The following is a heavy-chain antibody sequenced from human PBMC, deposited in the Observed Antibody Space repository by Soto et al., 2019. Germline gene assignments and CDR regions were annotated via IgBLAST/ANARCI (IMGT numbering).Heavy chain of an antibody. CDR3: AKLPRQGFDY. CDR1: GFTFSIYA. J-gene: IGHJ4*02. CDR2: ISGSGGST. Sequence: GGSLRLSCAASGFTFSIYAMSWVRQALGKGLEWVSAISGSGGSTYYADSVKGRFTISRDNSKNTLYLQMNSLRAEDTAVFYCAKLPRQGFDYWGQGTLVTVSS. V-gene: IGHV3-23*01. D-gene: IGHD6-25*01.